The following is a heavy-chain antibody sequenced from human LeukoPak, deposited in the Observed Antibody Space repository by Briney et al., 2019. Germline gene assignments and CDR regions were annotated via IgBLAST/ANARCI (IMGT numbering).Heavy chain of an antibody. CDR2: IIPIFGTA. CDR1: GGTFSSYA. V-gene: IGHV1-69*13. J-gene: IGHJ4*02. Sequence: SVKVSCKASGGTFSSYAISWVRQAPGQGLEWMGGIIPIFGTANYAQKFQGRVTITADESTSTAYMELSSLRSEDTAVYYCARDLRNLLRRGIGYFDYWGQGTLVTVSS. CDR3: ARDLRNLLRRGIGYFDY. D-gene: IGHD1-14*01.